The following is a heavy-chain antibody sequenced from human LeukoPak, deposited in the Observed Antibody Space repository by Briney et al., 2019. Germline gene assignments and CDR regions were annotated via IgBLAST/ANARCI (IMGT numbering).Heavy chain of an antibody. CDR1: GGSISSGDYY. CDR3: ARGRITMITYFDY. J-gene: IGHJ4*02. V-gene: IGHV4-30-4*01. D-gene: IGHD3-22*01. CDR2: IYYSGGT. Sequence: PSQTLSLTCTVSGGSISSGDYYWSWIRQPPGKGLEWIGYIYYSGGTYYNPSLKSRVTISVDTSKNQFSLKLSSVTAADTAVYYCARGRITMITYFDYWGQGTLVTVSS.